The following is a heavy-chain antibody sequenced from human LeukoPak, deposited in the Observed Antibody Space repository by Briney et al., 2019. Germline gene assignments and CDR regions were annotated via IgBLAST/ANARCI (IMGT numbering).Heavy chain of an antibody. D-gene: IGHD3-10*02. CDR1: GFTFSNYA. CDR2: ISSSGGTT. V-gene: IGHV3-23*01. J-gene: IGHJ4*02. CDR3: AKSGAYVIDY. Sequence: QTGGSLRLSCAASGFTFSNYAMSWVRQAPGKGLEWVSFISSSGGTTYYADSVKGRFTISRDNSKNTLYLQMNSLKVEDTAIYYCAKSGAYVIDYWGQGTLVTVSS.